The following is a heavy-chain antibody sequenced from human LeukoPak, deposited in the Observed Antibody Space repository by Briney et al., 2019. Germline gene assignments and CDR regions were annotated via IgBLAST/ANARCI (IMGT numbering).Heavy chain of an antibody. CDR2: VYTSGST. J-gene: IGHJ4*02. V-gene: IGHV4-61*02. CDR3: ARLQMATWPIDY. CDR1: GGSISSGSYY. Sequence: SETLSLTCTVSGGSISSGSYYWSWIRQPAGKGLEWIGRVYTSGSTNYNPSLKSRVTISIDTSKNQFSLKLSSVTAADTAVYYCARLQMATWPIDYWGQGTLVTVSS. D-gene: IGHD5-24*01.